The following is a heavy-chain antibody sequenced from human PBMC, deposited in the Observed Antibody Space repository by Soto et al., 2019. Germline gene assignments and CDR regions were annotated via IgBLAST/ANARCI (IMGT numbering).Heavy chain of an antibody. V-gene: IGHV1-3*01. CDR1: GYTFTSYA. CDR2: INAGNGDT. Sequence: VTVSCKASGYTFTSYAMHWVRQAPGQRLEWMGWINAGNGDTKYSQKFQGRVTITRDTSATTAYMELSSLRSEDSAVFYCARTDCSSTSCYNYYYYGMDVWGQGPTVTVSS. J-gene: IGHJ6*02. CDR3: ARTDCSSTSCYNYYYYGMDV. D-gene: IGHD2-2*01.